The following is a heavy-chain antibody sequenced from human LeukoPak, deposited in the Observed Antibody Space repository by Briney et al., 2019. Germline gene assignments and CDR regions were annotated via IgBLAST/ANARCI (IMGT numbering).Heavy chain of an antibody. V-gene: IGHV4-4*07. J-gene: IGHJ3*02. D-gene: IGHD3-22*01. CDR3: ARVSGYYYERRAFDI. Sequence: SETLSLTCTVSGGTISSYYWSWIRQPAGKGLEWIGRIYTSGSTNYNPSLKSRATMSVDTFKNQFSLKLSSVTAADTAVYYCARVSGYYYERRAFDIWSQGTMVTVSS. CDR2: IYTSGST. CDR1: GGTISSYY.